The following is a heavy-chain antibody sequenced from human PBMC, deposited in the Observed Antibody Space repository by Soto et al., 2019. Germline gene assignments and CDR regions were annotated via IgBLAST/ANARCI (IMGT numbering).Heavy chain of an antibody. Sequence: QVQLVESGGGVVQPGRSLRLSCAASGFTFSSYGMHWVRQAPGKGLEWVAVIWYDGGNKYYADSVKGRFTISGDNSKNTLYLQMNSLRAEDTAVYYCARDRGTVVTPTHPLFDYWGQGTLVTVSS. J-gene: IGHJ4*02. D-gene: IGHD2-15*01. CDR2: IWYDGGNK. V-gene: IGHV3-33*01. CDR3: ARDRGTVVTPTHPLFDY. CDR1: GFTFSSYG.